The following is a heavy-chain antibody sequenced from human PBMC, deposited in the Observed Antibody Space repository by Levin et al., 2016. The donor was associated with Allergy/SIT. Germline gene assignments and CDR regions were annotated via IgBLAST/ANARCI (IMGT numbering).Heavy chain of an antibody. CDR2: ISYDGSNK. Sequence: GESLKISCAASGFTFSSYGMHWVRQAPGKGLEWVAVISYDGSNKYYADSVKGRFTISRDNSKNTLYLQMNSLRAEDTAVYYCAKDYRDQLLWSRYYYYGMDVWGQGTTVTVSS. V-gene: IGHV3-30*18. CDR3: AKDYRDQLLWSRYYYYGMDV. CDR1: GFTFSSYG. D-gene: IGHD2-2*01. J-gene: IGHJ6*02.